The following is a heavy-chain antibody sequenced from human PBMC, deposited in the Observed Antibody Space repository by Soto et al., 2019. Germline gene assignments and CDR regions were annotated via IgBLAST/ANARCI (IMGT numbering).Heavy chain of an antibody. CDR1: GGSISSSSYY. CDR2: IYYSGST. D-gene: IGHD4-17*01. V-gene: IGHV4-39*01. CDR3: ARQPSSTTVTTPNYYFDY. Sequence: SETLSLTCTVSGGSISSSSYYWGWIRQPPGKGLEWIGSIYYSGSTYYNPSLKSRVTISVDTSKNQFSLKLSSVTAADTAVYYCARQPSSTTVTTPNYYFDYWGQGTLVTVSS. J-gene: IGHJ4*02.